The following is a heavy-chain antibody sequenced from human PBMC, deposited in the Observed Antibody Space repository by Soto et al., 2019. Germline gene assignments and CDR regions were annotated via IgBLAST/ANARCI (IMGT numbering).Heavy chain of an antibody. CDR2: IRSKSDGETR. J-gene: IGHJ6*02. V-gene: IGHV3-15*07. CDR1: GFTFTEAW. D-gene: IGHD6-6*01. Sequence: GGSLRLSCAASGFTFTEAWMTWVRQAPGKGLEWVGRIRSKSDGETREYAAPVKGRFIISRDDSENTLYLQMNSLKTEDTAVYYCMSIFLHAPRDVWGQGTTVTVSS. CDR3: MSIFLHAPRDV.